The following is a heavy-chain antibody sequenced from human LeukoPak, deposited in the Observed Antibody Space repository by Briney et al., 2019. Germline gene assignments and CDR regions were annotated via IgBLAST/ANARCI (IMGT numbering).Heavy chain of an antibody. J-gene: IGHJ4*02. CDR1: GYSFTSYW. CDR3: ARGYYYGSGSYYSSLDY. Sequence: GESLKISCKGSGYSFTSYWIGWVRQMPGKGLEWMGIIYPGDSDTRYSPSFQGQVTISADKPISTAYLQWSSLKASDTAMYYCARGYYYGSGSYYSSLDYWGQGTLVTVSS. CDR2: IYPGDSDT. D-gene: IGHD3-10*01. V-gene: IGHV5-51*04.